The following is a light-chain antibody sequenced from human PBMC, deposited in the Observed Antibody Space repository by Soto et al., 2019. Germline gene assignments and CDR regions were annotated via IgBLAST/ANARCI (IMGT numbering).Light chain of an antibody. CDR2: DDN. V-gene: IGLV1-51*01. CDR3: GSWDSSLSAYV. J-gene: IGLJ1*01. CDR1: SSNLGGNS. Sequence: QSVMTQPPSVSAAPGQKVTISCSGSSSNLGGNSVSWYQQLPGTAPKLLIYDDNKRPSGIPDRFSGSKSGTSATLGITGFQTGDEADYYCGSWDSSLSAYVFGTGTKLTV.